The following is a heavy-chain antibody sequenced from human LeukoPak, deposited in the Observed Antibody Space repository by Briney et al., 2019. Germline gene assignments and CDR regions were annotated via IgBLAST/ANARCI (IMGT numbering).Heavy chain of an antibody. J-gene: IGHJ6*03. D-gene: IGHD1-26*01. CDR2: IYSAGNT. CDR1: GFSLSSNY. Sequence: SGGSLRLSCAASGFSLSSNYMSWVRQAPGKGLEWVSHIYSAGNTYYPDSVKGRFTISRDNSRDTLYLQMNSLRAENTAIYICAKDGGTYPYFLDVWGKGTTVIVSS. CDR3: AKDGGTYPYFLDV. V-gene: IGHV3-66*01.